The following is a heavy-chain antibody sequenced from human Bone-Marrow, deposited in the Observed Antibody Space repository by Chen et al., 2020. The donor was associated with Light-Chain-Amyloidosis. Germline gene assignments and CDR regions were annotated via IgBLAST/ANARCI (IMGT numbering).Heavy chain of an antibody. Sequence: EVQLLESGVGLVQPGGSLRLSCAASGFTFSSYAMSWVRQAPGKGLEWVSAISGIGGSTYYADSVKGRFTISRDNSKNTLYLQMNSLRAEDTAVYYCASYYYDGSALPWGQGTMVTVSS. V-gene: IGHV3-23*01. CDR1: GFTFSSYA. CDR2: ISGIGGST. CDR3: ASYYYDGSALP. J-gene: IGHJ3*01. D-gene: IGHD3-22*01.